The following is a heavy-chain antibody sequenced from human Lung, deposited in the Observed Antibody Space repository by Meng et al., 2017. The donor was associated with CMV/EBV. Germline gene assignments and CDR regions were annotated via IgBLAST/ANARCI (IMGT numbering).Heavy chain of an antibody. CDR1: GYSLTTFW. CDR3: ASGAGEL. J-gene: IGHJ4*02. CDR2: IHPSDSET. Sequence: GEXXKISCKGSGYSLTTFWINWVRQMPGKGLEWMGAIHPSDSETEYSPSFEGQVTISADKSNSTAHLQWNSLKPSDTAMYYCASGAGELWGQGTLVTVSS. V-gene: IGHV5-51*01. D-gene: IGHD7-27*01.